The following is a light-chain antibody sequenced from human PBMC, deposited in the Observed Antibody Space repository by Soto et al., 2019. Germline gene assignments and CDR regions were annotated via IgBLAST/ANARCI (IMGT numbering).Light chain of an antibody. J-gene: IGLJ1*01. Sequence: QSALTQPASVSGSPGQSITISCTGTSSDVGAYNYVSWYQQHPGQAPKLMIYDVSNRPSGVSNRFSGSKSGNTASLTISGLQAEDEADYYCRSYTSSSILNVFGTGTKVTV. CDR3: RSYTSSSILNV. CDR1: SSDVGAYNY. V-gene: IGLV2-14*01. CDR2: DVS.